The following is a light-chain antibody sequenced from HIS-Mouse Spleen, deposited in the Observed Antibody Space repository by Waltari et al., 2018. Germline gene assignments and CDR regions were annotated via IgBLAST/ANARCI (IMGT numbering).Light chain of an antibody. CDR3: QQYNSYSRT. Sequence: DIQMTQSPSTLSASVGDRVTITCRASQSIRSWLAWYQQKPGKAPKLLIYKASSLESGVPSRFSGSGSGTEFTLTISSLQPDDFATYYCQQYNSYSRTLGQGTKVEIK. V-gene: IGKV1-5*03. CDR1: QSIRSW. J-gene: IGKJ1*01. CDR2: KAS.